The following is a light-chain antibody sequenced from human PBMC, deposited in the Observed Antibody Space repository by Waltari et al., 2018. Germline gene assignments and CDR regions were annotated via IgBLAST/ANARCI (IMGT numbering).Light chain of an antibody. CDR2: AAS. CDR1: QVISSH. CDR3: QQLHAYPLS. J-gene: IGKJ4*01. Sequence: DIQLTQSPSFLSASVGDRVTITCRASQVISSHLAWYQQEPGKAPKLLIYAASTLQTGVPSRVSGSGSGTEFTRRISSLQPEDFGSYYCQQLHAYPLSFGGGTKVEIK. V-gene: IGKV1-9*01.